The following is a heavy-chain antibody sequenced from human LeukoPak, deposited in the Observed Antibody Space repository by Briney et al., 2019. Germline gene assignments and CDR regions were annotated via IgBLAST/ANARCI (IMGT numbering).Heavy chain of an antibody. CDR1: GGSISSGSYY. D-gene: IGHD3-22*01. CDR3: ARAPTISGYYENRFDP. J-gene: IGHJ5*02. Sequence: SETLSLTCTVSGGSISSGSYYWSWIRQPAGKGLEWIGRIYTSGSTNYNPSLKSRVTISVDTSKNQFSLKLSSVTAADTAVYYCARAPTISGYYENRFDPWGQGTLVTVSS. V-gene: IGHV4-61*02. CDR2: IYTSGST.